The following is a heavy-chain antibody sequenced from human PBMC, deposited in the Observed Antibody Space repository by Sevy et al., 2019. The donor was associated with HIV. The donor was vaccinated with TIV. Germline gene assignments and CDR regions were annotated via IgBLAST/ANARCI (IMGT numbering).Heavy chain of an antibody. V-gene: IGHV3-74*01. J-gene: IGHJ3*02. CDR2: INSDGSST. CDR1: GFTFSSYW. D-gene: IGHD3-22*01. CDR3: ARDPYYYDSSGYPHGALDI. Sequence: GGSLRLSCAASGFTFSSYWMHWVRQAPGKGLVWVSRINSDGSSTSYADSVKGRFTISRDNAKKTLYLQMNSLGAEDTAEYYCARDPYYYDSSGYPHGALDIWGQGTTVTVSS.